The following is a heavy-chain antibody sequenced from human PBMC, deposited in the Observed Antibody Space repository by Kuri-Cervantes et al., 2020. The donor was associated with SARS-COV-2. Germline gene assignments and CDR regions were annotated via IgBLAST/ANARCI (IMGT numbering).Heavy chain of an antibody. J-gene: IGHJ4*02. D-gene: IGHD6-13*01. Sequence: ASVKVSCKASGYTFTGYYMHWVRQAPGQGLEWMGWINPNSSGTNYAQKFQGRVTMTRDTSISTAYMELSRLRSDDTAMYYCAREAAVAGKNFDHWGQGTLVTVSS. CDR2: INPNSSGT. CDR1: GYTFTGYY. CDR3: AREAAVAGKNFDH. V-gene: IGHV1-2*02.